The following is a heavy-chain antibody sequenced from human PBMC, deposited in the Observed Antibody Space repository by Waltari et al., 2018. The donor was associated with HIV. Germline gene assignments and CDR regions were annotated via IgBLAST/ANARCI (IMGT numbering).Heavy chain of an antibody. Sequence: QLQLQESGPGLVKPSETLSLTCTVSGGSISSSSYYWGWLRQPAGQGPEWIGSIYYSGSTYYNPSLKSRVTISVDTSKNQFSLKLSSVTAADTAVYYCARHGFTMIVVVMTPGGDWFDPWGQGTLVTVSS. V-gene: IGHV4-39*01. CDR3: ARHGFTMIVVVMTPGGDWFDP. D-gene: IGHD3-22*01. CDR1: GGSISSSSYY. CDR2: IYYSGST. J-gene: IGHJ5*02.